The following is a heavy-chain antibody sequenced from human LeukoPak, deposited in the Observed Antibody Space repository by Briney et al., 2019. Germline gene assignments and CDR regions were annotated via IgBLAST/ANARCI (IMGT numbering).Heavy chain of an antibody. CDR2: IYPGDSDT. V-gene: IGHV5-51*01. D-gene: IGHD6-19*01. CDR1: GYNFAGSW. J-gene: IGHJ4*02. Sequence: GESLKISCRGSGYNFAGSWIAWVRQMPGKGLEWMGIIYPGDSDTRYSPSFQGQVTISADRSIGTAFLQWSSLKASDTAMYYCARQHSGWGLIFENWGQGTLVTVSS. CDR3: ARQHSGWGLIFEN.